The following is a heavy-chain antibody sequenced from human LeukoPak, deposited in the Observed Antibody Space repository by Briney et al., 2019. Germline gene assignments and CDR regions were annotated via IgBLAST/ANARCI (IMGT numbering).Heavy chain of an antibody. CDR1: GGTFSSYT. CDR2: IIPILGIA. CDR3: ASTGPSSGGAFDI. D-gene: IGHD3-22*01. J-gene: IGHJ3*02. Sequence: SVKVSCKASGGTFSSYTISWVRQAPGQGLEWMGRIIPILGIANYAQKFQGRVTITADKSTSTAYMDLSSLRSEDTAVYYCASTGPSSGGAFDIWGQGTMVTVSS. V-gene: IGHV1-69*02.